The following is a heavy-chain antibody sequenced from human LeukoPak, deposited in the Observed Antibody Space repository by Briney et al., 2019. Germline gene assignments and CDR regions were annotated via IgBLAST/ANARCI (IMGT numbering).Heavy chain of an antibody. V-gene: IGHV3-30-3*01. J-gene: IGHJ4*02. CDR3: ARDEDYYGSGSYYTGFDY. Sequence: PGGSLRLSCAASGFTFSSYAMHWVRQAPGKGLEWVAVISYDGSNKYYADSVKGRFTISRDNSKNTLYLQMNSLRAEDTAVYYCARDEDYYGSGSYYTGFDYWGQGTLVTVSS. D-gene: IGHD3-10*01. CDR2: ISYDGSNK. CDR1: GFTFSSYA.